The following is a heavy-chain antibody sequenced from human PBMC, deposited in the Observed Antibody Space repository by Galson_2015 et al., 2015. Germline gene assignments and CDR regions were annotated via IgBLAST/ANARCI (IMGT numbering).Heavy chain of an antibody. V-gene: IGHV3-21*01. CDR2: ISSSSSYI. Sequence: SLRLSCAASGFTFSSYSMNWVRQAPGKGLEWVSSISSSSSYIYYADSVKGRFTISRDNSKNTLYLQMNSLRAEDTAVYYCAKVASVRFLEWLFDYWGQGTLVTVSS. D-gene: IGHD3-3*01. CDR1: GFTFSSYS. CDR3: AKVASVRFLEWLFDY. J-gene: IGHJ4*02.